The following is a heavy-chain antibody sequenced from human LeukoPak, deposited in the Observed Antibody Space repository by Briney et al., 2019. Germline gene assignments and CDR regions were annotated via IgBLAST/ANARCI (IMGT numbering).Heavy chain of an antibody. CDR1: GVSISSSNSY. Sequence: SETLSLTCTVSGVSISSSNSYWGWIRQPPGKGLEWIGSIYYSGSTYYNPSLKSRVTISVDTSKNQFSLKLSSVTAADTAVYYCARGVGATTSVNYAFDIWGQGTMVTVSS. D-gene: IGHD1-26*01. V-gene: IGHV4-39*07. J-gene: IGHJ3*02. CDR2: IYYSGST. CDR3: ARGVGATTSVNYAFDI.